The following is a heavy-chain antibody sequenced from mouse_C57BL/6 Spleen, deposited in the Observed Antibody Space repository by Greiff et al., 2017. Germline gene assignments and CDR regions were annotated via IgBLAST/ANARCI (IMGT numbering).Heavy chain of an antibody. D-gene: IGHD2-3*01. J-gene: IGHJ4*01. Sequence: EVHLVESGGGLVKPGGSLKLSCAASGFTFSSYAMSWVRQTPEKRLEWVATISDGGSYTYYPDNVKGRFTISRDNAKNNLYLQMSHLKSEDTAMYYYARDRDDEAMDYWGQGTSVTVSS. CDR2: ISDGGSYT. V-gene: IGHV5-4*01. CDR3: ARDRDDEAMDY. CDR1: GFTFSSYA.